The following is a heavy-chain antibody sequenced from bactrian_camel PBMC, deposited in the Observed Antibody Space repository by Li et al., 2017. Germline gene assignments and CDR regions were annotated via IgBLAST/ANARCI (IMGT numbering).Heavy chain of an antibody. J-gene: IGHJ4*01. D-gene: IGHD1*01. V-gene: IGHV3S53*01. CDR1: GYTYNRNC. CDR2: ILSDGPT. CDR3: AARRADGCSPHRFAYDYGN. Sequence: HVQLVESGGGSVQAGGSLRLSCAASGYTYNRNCMAWFRQAPGKEREGVASILSDGPTTYADSVKGRFTISRDYVKNILYLQMDSLNSDDTAMYYCAARRADGCSPHRFAYDYGNRGQGTQVTVS.